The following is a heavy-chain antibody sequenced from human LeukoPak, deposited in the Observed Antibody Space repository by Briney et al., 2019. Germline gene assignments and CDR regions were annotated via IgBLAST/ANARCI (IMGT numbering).Heavy chain of an antibody. Sequence: SETLSLTCAVYGGSFSGYYWSWIRQPPGKGLEWIGEINHSGSTNYNPSLKSRVTISVDTSKNQFSLKLSSVTAAATAVYYCARGDYDILTGLPYWGQGTLVTVSS. CDR2: INHSGST. CDR1: GGSFSGYY. D-gene: IGHD3-9*01. J-gene: IGHJ4*02. V-gene: IGHV4-34*01. CDR3: ARGDYDILTGLPY.